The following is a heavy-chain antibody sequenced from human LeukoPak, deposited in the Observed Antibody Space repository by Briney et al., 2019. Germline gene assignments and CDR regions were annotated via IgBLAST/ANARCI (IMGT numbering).Heavy chain of an antibody. D-gene: IGHD3-22*01. Sequence: SETLSLTCTVSGGSISSHYWSWIRQPPGKGLEWIGYIYYSGSTNYNPSLRSRATISVDTSKNQFSLKLSSVTAADTAVYYCARLYRSSGYYLNYFDYWGQGTLVTVSS. CDR1: GGSISSHY. CDR2: IYYSGST. V-gene: IGHV4-59*11. CDR3: ARLYRSSGYYLNYFDY. J-gene: IGHJ4*02.